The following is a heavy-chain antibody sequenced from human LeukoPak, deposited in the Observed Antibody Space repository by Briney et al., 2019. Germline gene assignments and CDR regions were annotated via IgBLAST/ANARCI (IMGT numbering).Heavy chain of an antibody. CDR1: GYTFTNYG. J-gene: IGHJ4*02. CDR2: IHPSGGST. V-gene: IGHV1-46*01. Sequence: ASVKASCKASGYTFTNYGITWVRQAPGHGLEWRGIIHPSGGSTSYAQKFQGRVTMTRDMSTSTVYMELSSLRSEDTAVYYCARVSPTVTSLYFDYWGQGTLVTVSS. CDR3: ARVSPTVTSLYFDY. D-gene: IGHD4-17*01.